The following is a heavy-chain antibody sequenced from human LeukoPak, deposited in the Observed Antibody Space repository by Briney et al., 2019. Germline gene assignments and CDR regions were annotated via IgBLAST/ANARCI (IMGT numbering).Heavy chain of an antibody. CDR1: GFTFSSYA. V-gene: IGHV3-23*01. J-gene: IGHJ4*02. Sequence: GGSLRLFCEASGFTFSSYAMSWVRQAPGSGLEWVSAIFGSGGTTYYADSVRGRFTISRDNSKNTLYLQMNSLRAEDTAVYYCAKGLNSGTYPYLDHWGQGTLVTVSS. D-gene: IGHD1-26*01. CDR2: IFGSGGTT. CDR3: AKGLNSGTYPYLDH.